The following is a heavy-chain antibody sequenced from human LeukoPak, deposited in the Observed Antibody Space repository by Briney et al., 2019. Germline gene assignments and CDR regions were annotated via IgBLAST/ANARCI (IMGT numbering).Heavy chain of an antibody. CDR1: GFTVSSNY. CDR3: ATGDQECSSTSCPDGLGY. J-gene: IGHJ4*02. Sequence: GGSLRLSCAASGFTVSSNYMSWVRQAPGKGLEWVSVIYSGGSTYYADSVKGRFTISRDNSKNTLYLQMNSLRAEDTAVYYCATGDQECSSTSCPDGLGYWGQGTLVTVSS. V-gene: IGHV3-53*01. CDR2: IYSGGST. D-gene: IGHD2-2*01.